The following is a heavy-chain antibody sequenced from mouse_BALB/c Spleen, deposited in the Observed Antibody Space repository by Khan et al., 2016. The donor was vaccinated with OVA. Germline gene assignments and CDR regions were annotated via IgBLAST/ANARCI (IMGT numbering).Heavy chain of an antibody. CDR2: VSTGGHYT. CDR3: ARLAYYYDSEGFAY. CDR1: GFTFSTYG. J-gene: IGHJ3*01. D-gene: IGHD1-1*01. V-gene: IGHV5-6*01. Sequence: EVELVESGGDVVKPGGSLKLSCAASGFTFSTYGMSWVRQTPDKRLEWVATVSTGGHYTYYPDTVKGRFTISRDNAKNTLYLQITRLHSGDTAIFYCARLAYYYDSEGFAYWGQGTLVTVSA.